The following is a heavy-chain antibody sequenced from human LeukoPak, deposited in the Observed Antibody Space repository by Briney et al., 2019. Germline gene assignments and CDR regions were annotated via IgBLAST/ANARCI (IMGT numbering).Heavy chain of an antibody. Sequence: SETLSLTCTVSGGSISTYYWSWIRQSAGKGLEWVGRIYTTGSTDYNPSLKSRVTMSVDTSQNQFSLKLTSVTAADTAVYYCARETLYYYDSSGYLFWGQGTLVTVSS. V-gene: IGHV4-4*07. CDR2: IYTTGST. D-gene: IGHD3-22*01. CDR1: GGSISTYY. J-gene: IGHJ4*02. CDR3: ARETLYYYDSSGYLF.